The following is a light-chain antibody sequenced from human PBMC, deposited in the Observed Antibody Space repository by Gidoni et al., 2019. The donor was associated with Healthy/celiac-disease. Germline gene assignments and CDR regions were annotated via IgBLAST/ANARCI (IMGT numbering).Light chain of an antibody. J-gene: IGKJ1*01. V-gene: IGKV2-28*01. CDR1: QSLLHSNGYNY. Sequence: DIVMTQSPLSLPVTPGEPASIPCRSSQSLLHSNGYNYLDWYLQKPGQSPQLLIYLGSNRASGVPDRFSGSGSGTDFTLKISRVEAEDDGVYYCMQALQTPWTFGQGTKVEIK. CDR3: MQALQTPWT. CDR2: LGS.